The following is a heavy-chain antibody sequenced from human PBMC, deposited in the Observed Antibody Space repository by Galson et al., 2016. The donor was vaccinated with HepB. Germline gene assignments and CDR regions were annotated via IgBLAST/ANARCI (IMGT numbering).Heavy chain of an antibody. D-gene: IGHD1-20*01. CDR1: GGNFNNYA. CDR2: IIPMFGTR. V-gene: IGHV1-69*13. Sequence: SVKVSCKASGGNFNNYAISWVRQAPGQGLEWMGGIIPMFGTRSYARKFQGRVTITADESTTTAYMELSSLRSEDTAVYYCARGSRITGTRFDFDYWGQGTLVTVPS. J-gene: IGHJ4*02. CDR3: ARGSRITGTRFDFDY.